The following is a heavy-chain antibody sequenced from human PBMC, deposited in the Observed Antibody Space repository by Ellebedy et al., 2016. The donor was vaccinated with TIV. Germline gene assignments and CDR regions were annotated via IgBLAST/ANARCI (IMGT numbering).Heavy chain of an antibody. Sequence: GESLKISXAASGFTFSSYAMHWVRQAPGKGLEWVAVISYDGSNKYYADSVKGRFTISRDNSKNTLYLQMNSLRAEDTAVYYCASPYYDILTGYYNYYYYGMDGWGQGTTVTVSS. CDR2: ISYDGSNK. V-gene: IGHV3-30-3*01. D-gene: IGHD3-9*01. CDR3: ASPYYDILTGYYNYYYYGMDG. CDR1: GFTFSSYA. J-gene: IGHJ6*02.